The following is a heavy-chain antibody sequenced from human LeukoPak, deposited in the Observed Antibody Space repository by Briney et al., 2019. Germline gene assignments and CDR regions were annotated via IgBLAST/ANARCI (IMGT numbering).Heavy chain of an antibody. CDR2: ISAYNGNT. CDR3: ARDGSGNYGDYQWYYYYYGMVV. Sequence: ASVKVSCKASGYTFTSYGISWVRQAPGQGLEWMGWISAYNGNTNYAQKLQGRVTMTTDTSTSTAYMELRSLRSDDTAVYYCARDGSGNYGDYQWYYYYYGMVVWGQGTTVTVSS. D-gene: IGHD4-17*01. J-gene: IGHJ6*02. CDR1: GYTFTSYG. V-gene: IGHV1-18*01.